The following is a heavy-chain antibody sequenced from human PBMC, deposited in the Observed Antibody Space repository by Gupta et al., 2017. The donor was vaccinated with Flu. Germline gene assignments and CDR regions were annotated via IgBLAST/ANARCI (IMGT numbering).Heavy chain of an antibody. D-gene: IGHD6-19*01. CDR1: GGPISSYY. CDR3: ARVYSSGWYSFDY. V-gene: IGHV4-59*01. J-gene: IGHJ4*02. CDR2: IYYSGST. Sequence: QVQLQESGPGLVKPSETLSLTCTVSGGPISSYYWSWIRQPPGKGLEWIGYIYYSGSTNYNPSLKSRVTISVDTSKNQFSLKLSSVTAADTAVYYCARVYSSGWYSFDYWGQGTLVTVSS.